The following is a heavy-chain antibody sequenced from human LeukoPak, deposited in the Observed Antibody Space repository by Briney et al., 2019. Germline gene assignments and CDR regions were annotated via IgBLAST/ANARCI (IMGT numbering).Heavy chain of an antibody. CDR2: IYYSGST. CDR3: ARSSGWYYFDY. D-gene: IGHD6-19*01. Sequence: SETLSLTCTVSGGSISSYYWSWIRQPPGKELEGIGYIYYSGSTNYNPSLKSRVTISVDTSKNQFSLKLSSVTAADTAVYYCARSSGWYYFDYWGQGTLVTVSS. J-gene: IGHJ4*02. V-gene: IGHV4-59*01. CDR1: GGSISSYY.